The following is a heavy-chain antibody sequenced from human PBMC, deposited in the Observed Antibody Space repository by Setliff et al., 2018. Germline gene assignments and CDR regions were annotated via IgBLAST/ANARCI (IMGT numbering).Heavy chain of an antibody. Sequence: SETLSLTCAVSGGSISSSNWWSWVRQPPGKGLEWIGEIYHSGSTSYYNPSLKSRVTITVDTSKKQFSLKMSSVTAADTAVYYCARGRAGHSGHWGQGTLVTVSS. CDR3: ARGRAGHSGH. CDR2: IYHSGSTS. J-gene: IGHJ4*02. CDR1: GGSISSSNW. D-gene: IGHD6-19*01. V-gene: IGHV4-4*02.